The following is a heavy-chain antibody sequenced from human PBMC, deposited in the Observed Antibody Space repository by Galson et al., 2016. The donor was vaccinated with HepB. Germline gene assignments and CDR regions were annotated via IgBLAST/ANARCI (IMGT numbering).Heavy chain of an antibody. CDR2: IRSSGRYI. J-gene: IGHJ4*01. CDR3: AKDTSRDDDQ. V-gene: IGHV3-21*01. CDR1: GFTFSSYS. D-gene: IGHD1-1*01. Sequence: SLRLSCAVSGFTFSSYSMNWVRQAPGQGLEWDSFIRSSGRYIYYADSVKGRFTISRDNAKNSLYLQMNSLRAEDTAIYYCAKDTSRDDDQWGQGTLVTVSS.